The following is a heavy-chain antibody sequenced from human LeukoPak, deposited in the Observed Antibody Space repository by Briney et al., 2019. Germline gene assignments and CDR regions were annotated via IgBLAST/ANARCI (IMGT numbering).Heavy chain of an antibody. CDR2: TYYSGST. CDR1: GGSISSSSYY. Sequence: SETLSLTCTVSGGSISSSSYYWGWIRQPPGKGLEWIGSTYYSGSTYYNPSLKSRVTISVDTFKNQFSLKLSSVTAADTAVYYCARPDTGGSWGQGALVTVSS. J-gene: IGHJ4*02. D-gene: IGHD1-26*01. CDR3: ARPDTGGS. V-gene: IGHV4-39*01.